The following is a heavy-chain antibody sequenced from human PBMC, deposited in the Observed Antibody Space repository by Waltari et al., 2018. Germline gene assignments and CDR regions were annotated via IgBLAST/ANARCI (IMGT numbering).Heavy chain of an antibody. CDR3: ARHDYGDLTFDY. J-gene: IGHJ4*02. CDR1: GGSISSSSYS. D-gene: IGHD4-17*01. CDR2: IYYSGST. Sequence: QLQLQESGPGLVKPSETLSLTCTVSGGSISSSSYSWGWIRQPPGKGLEWIGSIYYSGSTYYNPSLKSRVTISVDTSKNQFSLKLSSVTAADTAVYYCARHDYGDLTFDYWGQGTLVTVSS. V-gene: IGHV4-39*07.